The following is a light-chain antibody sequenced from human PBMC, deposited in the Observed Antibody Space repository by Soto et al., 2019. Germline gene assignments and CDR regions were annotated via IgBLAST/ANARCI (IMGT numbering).Light chain of an antibody. CDR3: QQRSNWLLT. CDR2: DAS. V-gene: IGKV3-11*01. CDR1: QSVSSY. J-gene: IGKJ4*01. Sequence: EIVLTQSPATLSLSPGERATLSCSASQSVSSYLAWYQQKPGQAPRLLIYDASNRATGIPARFSGSGSGTDFTRTISSREPEDFAVYYCQQRSNWLLTFGGGTKVEIK.